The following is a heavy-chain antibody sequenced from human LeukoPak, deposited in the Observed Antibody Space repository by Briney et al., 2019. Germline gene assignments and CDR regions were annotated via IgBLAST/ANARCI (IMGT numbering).Heavy chain of an antibody. CDR3: AESSGSSVFDY. CDR2: INHSGST. CDR1: GGSFNGYY. J-gene: IGHJ4*02. Sequence: SETLSLTCAVYGGSFNGYYWSWIRQPPGKGLEWIGEINHSGSTNYNPSLKSRVTISVDTSKNQFSLKLSSVTAADTAVYYCAESSGSSVFDYWGQGTLVTVSS. D-gene: IGHD3-10*01. V-gene: IGHV4-34*01.